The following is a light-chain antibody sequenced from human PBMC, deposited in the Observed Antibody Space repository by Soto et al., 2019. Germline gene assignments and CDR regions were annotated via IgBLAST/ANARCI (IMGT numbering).Light chain of an antibody. V-gene: IGLV1-40*01. J-gene: IGLJ2*01. CDR1: SSNIGAGFD. Sequence: QSVLTQPPSVSGAPGQRVTIPCTGTSSNIGAGFDVHWYQHLPGTAPTLLIYGNNHRPSGFTDRFSSSKSGTSASLAITGLQAEDEADYYCQSFDTSLGRSVFGGGTKLTVL. CDR3: QSFDTSLGRSV. CDR2: GNN.